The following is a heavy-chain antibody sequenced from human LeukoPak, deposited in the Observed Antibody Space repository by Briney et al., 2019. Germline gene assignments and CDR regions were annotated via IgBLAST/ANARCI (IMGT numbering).Heavy chain of an antibody. CDR1: GFTFSHYG. J-gene: IGHJ4*02. CDR3: ASKASEYYFDN. CDR2: IEYDGSNK. V-gene: IGHV3-30*02. Sequence: PGGSLRLSCAASGFTFSHYGMHWVRQAPGKGLEWVTFIEYDGSNKYEDSVKGRFTISRDNSKNTLYLQMNSLRVEDTAVYYCASKASEYYFDNWGQGTLVTVSS.